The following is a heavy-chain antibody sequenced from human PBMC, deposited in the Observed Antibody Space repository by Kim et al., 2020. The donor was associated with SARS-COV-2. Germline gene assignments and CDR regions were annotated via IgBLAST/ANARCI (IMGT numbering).Heavy chain of an antibody. D-gene: IGHD3-22*01. J-gene: IGHJ4*02. V-gene: IGHV3-74*01. CDR2: INTDGRST. Sequence: GGSLRLSCAASGFSFSTYWMHWVRQAPGKGLVRVSRINTDGRSTDYADSVKGRFTISRDNAKNTLYLQMNSLRAEDTAVYYGTKDRGYGSRALDYWGQGTLVTVSS. CDR1: GFSFSTYW. CDR3: TKDRGYGSRALDY.